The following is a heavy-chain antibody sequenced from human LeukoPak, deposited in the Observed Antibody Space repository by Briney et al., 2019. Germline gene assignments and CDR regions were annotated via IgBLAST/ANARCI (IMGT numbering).Heavy chain of an antibody. CDR3: ARDLGNYYGSGSYHPFFDT. CDR1: GYTFTDNL. CDR2: INPNSGDT. Sequence: ASVKVSCKASGYTFTDNLIHWVRQAPGQGLEWMGWINPNSGDTNYAEKFQDRVTMTRDASITTVYLDLSRLRSDDTTIYYCARDLGNYYGSGSYHPFFDTWGQGTLVTVSS. V-gene: IGHV1-2*02. D-gene: IGHD3-10*01. J-gene: IGHJ4*02.